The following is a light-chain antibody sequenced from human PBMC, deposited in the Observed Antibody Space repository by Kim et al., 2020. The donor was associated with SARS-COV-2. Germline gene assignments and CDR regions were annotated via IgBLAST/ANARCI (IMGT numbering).Light chain of an antibody. J-gene: IGLJ3*02. CDR3: SSRDSTGYHWV. CDR2: CTD. Sequence: TVRITCRGGRLSAYSASSFQHQPGQAPLLCFYCTDKRPSGIPARFSGSSAGDTSTLTTTGAQAEDEADYFCSSRDSTGYHWVFGGGTQLTVL. V-gene: IGLV3-19*01. CDR1: RLSAYS.